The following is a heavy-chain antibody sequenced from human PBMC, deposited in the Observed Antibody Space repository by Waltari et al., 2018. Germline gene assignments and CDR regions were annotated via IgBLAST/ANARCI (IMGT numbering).Heavy chain of an antibody. CDR3: ARGCIDHRCYIEK. V-gene: IGHV3-53*01. Sequence: EVQLVESGGGLIQPGGSLRLSCAASGFTVNNNYMNWVRQAPGKGLCWVSGIYSGGNTYDADSVKCRFTISRDNSKNTLYLQMNSLGVDDTAVYFCARGCIDHRCYIEKWGQGTLVTVSS. J-gene: IGHJ4*02. CDR1: GFTVNNNY. D-gene: IGHD2-8*01. CDR2: IYSGGNT.